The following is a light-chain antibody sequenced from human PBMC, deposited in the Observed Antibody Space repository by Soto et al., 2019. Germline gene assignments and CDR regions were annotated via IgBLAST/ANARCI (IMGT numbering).Light chain of an antibody. V-gene: IGKV3-20*01. CDR3: QQYGSSRT. CDR1: QSVSSSY. Sequence: EIVLTHSPGTLSLSPGERATRSCRASQSVSSSYLAWYQQKPGQAPRLLIYGASSRATGIPDRFSGSGSGTDFPLTISRLEPEDFAVYYCQQYGSSRTFGQGTKVEIK. J-gene: IGKJ1*01. CDR2: GAS.